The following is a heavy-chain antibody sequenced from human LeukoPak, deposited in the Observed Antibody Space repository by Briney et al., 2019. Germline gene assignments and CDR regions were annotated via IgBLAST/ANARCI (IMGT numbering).Heavy chain of an antibody. CDR2: ISGSGANT. CDR3: AKGRALEVVAAFNY. D-gene: IGHD2-15*01. CDR1: GFTFSGYA. J-gene: IGHJ4*02. Sequence: PGGSLRLSCAASGFTFSGYAMGWVRQAPGKGLEWVSAISGSGANTYYADSVKGRFTISRDNSKNTLSLQMNTLRTDDTAVYYCAKGRALEVVAAFNYWGQGTVVTVSS. V-gene: IGHV3-23*01.